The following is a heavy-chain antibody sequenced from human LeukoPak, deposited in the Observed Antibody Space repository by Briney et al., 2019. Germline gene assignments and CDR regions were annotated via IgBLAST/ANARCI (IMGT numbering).Heavy chain of an antibody. D-gene: IGHD6-19*01. CDR3: ARVGYSSGWSPGRNNWFDP. CDR1: GFTFSSYE. J-gene: IGHJ5*02. Sequence: GGSLRLSCAASGFTFSSYEMNWVRQAPGKGLEWVSYISSSGSTIYYADSVKGRFTISRDNAKNSLYLQMNSLRAEDTVVYYCARVGYSSGWSPGRNNWFDPWGQGTLVTVSS. CDR2: ISSSGSTI. V-gene: IGHV3-48*03.